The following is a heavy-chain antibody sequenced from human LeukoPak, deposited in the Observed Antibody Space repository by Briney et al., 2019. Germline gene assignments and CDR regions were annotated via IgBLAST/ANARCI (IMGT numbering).Heavy chain of an antibody. J-gene: IGHJ3*02. CDR2: IRYDGSNK. CDR3: ARDASGYSYGLDAFDI. Sequence: PGGSLRLSCAASGFTFSSYGMHWVRQAPGKGLEWVAFIRYDGSNKYYADSVKGRFTISRDNSKNTLYLQMNSLRAEDTAVYYCARDASGYSYGLDAFDIWGQGTIVTVSS. V-gene: IGHV3-30*02. CDR1: GFTFSSYG. D-gene: IGHD5-18*01.